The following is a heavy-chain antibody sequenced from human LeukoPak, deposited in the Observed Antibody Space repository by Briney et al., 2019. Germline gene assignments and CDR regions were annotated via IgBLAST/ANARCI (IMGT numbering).Heavy chain of an antibody. CDR3: AREVASFICSGGSCPDY. Sequence: PSETLSLTCTVSGGSISSGGYYWSWIRQPAGKGLEWIGRIYTSGSTNYNPSLKSRVTMSVDTSKNQFSLKLSSVTAADTAVYYCAREVASFICSGGSCPDYWGQGTLVTVSS. D-gene: IGHD2-15*01. CDR2: IYTSGST. V-gene: IGHV4-61*02. J-gene: IGHJ4*02. CDR1: GGSISSGGYY.